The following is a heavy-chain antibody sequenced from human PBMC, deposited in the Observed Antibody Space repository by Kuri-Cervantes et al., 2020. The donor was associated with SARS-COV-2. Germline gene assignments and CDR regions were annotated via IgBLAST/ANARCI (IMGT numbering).Heavy chain of an antibody. V-gene: IGHV3-30*05. CDR2: ISYDGSNK. J-gene: IGHJ4*02. D-gene: IGHD4-17*01. CDR3: AMVRGGDYVFDY. Sequence: GESLKISCAASGFTFSSYSMNWVRQAPGKGLEWVAVISYDGSNKYYADSVKGRFTISRDNSKNTLYLQMNSLRAEDTAVYYCAMVRGGDYVFDYWGQGTLVTVSS. CDR1: GFTFSSYS.